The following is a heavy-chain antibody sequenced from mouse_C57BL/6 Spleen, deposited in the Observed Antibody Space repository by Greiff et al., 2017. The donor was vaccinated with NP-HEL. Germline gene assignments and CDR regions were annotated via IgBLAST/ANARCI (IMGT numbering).Heavy chain of an antibody. J-gene: IGHJ4*01. D-gene: IGHD1-1*01. CDR3: TRILRLYAMDY. V-gene: IGHV14-1*01. Sequence: EVQLQQSGAELVRPGASVKLSCTASCFNIKDYYMHWVKQRPEQGLEWIGRIDPEDGDTEYAPKFQGKATMTADTSSNTAYLQLSSLTSEDTAVYYCTRILRLYAMDYWGQGTSVTVSS. CDR1: CFNIKDYY. CDR2: IDPEDGDT.